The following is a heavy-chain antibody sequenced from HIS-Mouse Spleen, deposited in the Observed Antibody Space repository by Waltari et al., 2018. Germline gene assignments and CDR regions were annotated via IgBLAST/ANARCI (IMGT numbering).Heavy chain of an antibody. CDR2: IVVGRGNT. Sequence: QMQLVQSGPEVKKPGTSVKVSCKASGFTFTSSAMQWVRQARGQRLEWIGWIVVGRGNTNYAQKFQERVTITRDMSTSTAYMELSSLRSEDTAVYYCAASNGDWGWNWYFDLWGRGTLVTVSS. CDR3: AASNGDWGWNWYFDL. D-gene: IGHD7-27*01. CDR1: GFTFTSSA. J-gene: IGHJ2*01. V-gene: IGHV1-58*02.